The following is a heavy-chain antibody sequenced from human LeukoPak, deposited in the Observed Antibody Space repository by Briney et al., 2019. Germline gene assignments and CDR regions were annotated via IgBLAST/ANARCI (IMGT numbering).Heavy chain of an antibody. J-gene: IGHJ4*02. Sequence: GGSLRLSCAASGFTFSDYAMSWVRQAPGKGLEWVSGISASGGGTYYADSVKGRFTISRDNSKNTLYLQMNSLRAEDTAVYYCAKDLDVGGHSYGYPFDYWGQGTLVTVSS. CDR2: ISASGGGT. CDR1: GFTFSDYA. V-gene: IGHV3-23*01. D-gene: IGHD5-18*01. CDR3: AKDLDVGGHSYGYPFDY.